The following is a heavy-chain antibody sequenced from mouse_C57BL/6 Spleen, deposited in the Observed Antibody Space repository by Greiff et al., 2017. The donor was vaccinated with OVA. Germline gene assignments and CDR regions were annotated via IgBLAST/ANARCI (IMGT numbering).Heavy chain of an antibody. Sequence: EVMLVESGGGLVQPKGSLKLSCAASGFSFNTYAMNWVRQAPGKGLEWVARIRSKSNNYATYYADSVKDRFTISRNDSESMLYLQMNNLKTEDTAMYYCVRDDYDEYFDVWGTGTTVTVSS. CDR2: IRSKSNNYAT. V-gene: IGHV10-1*01. CDR3: VRDDYDEYFDV. D-gene: IGHD2-4*01. J-gene: IGHJ1*03. CDR1: GFSFNTYA.